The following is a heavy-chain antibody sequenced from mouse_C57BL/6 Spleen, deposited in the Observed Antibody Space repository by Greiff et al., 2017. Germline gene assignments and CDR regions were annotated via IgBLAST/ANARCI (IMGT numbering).Heavy chain of an antibody. CDR1: GFTFTDYY. V-gene: IGHV7-3*01. Sequence: EVQRVESGGGLVQPGGSLSLSCAASGFTFTDYYMSWVRQPPGKALEWLGFIRNKANGYTTEYSASVKGRFTISRDNSQSILYLQMNALRAEDSATYYCARSPFSYGSSYGYWYFDVWGTGTTVTVSS. J-gene: IGHJ1*03. D-gene: IGHD1-1*01. CDR2: IRNKANGYTT. CDR3: ARSPFSYGSSYGYWYFDV.